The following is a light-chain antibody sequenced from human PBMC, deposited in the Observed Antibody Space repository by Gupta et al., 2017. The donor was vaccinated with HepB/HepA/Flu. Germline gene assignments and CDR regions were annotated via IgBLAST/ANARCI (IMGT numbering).Light chain of an antibody. Sequence: DIRMTQSPSSLSASVGDSVTITCRPRQTISNYLIWYQQKPGKAPKLLIDAASSLQSGVPSKCSGSGARTDCTSTSSSLQPEDFATYYRQQSDKSPLTFGEGTKVEIK. CDR3: QQSDKSPLT. CDR2: AAS. V-gene: IGKV1-39*01. J-gene: IGKJ4*01. CDR1: QTISNY.